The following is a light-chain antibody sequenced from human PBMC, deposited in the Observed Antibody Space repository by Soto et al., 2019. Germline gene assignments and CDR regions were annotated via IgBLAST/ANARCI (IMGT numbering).Light chain of an antibody. CDR3: SSYTSSSTLCV. CDR1: SSDVGGYNY. CDR2: DVS. V-gene: IGLV2-14*01. Sequence: QSALTQPASVSGSPGQSITISCTGTSSDVGGYNYVSWYQQHPGKATKLMIYDVSNRPSGVSNRFSGSKSGNTASLTISGLQAEDEADYYCSSYTSSSTLCVFGTGTKLTVL. J-gene: IGLJ1*01.